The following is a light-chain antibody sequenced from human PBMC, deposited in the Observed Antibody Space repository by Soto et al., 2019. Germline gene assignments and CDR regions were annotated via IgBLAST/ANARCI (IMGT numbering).Light chain of an antibody. CDR1: SSDVGGYNY. Sequence: QSALTQPPSASGSPGQSVTISCTGTSSDVGGYNYVSWYQQHPGKAPKLMIHEVSKRPSGVPDRFSGSKSGNTASLTVSGLQAEDEADYYCSSYAGSNNFRVFGTGTKVTVL. CDR3: SSYAGSNNFRV. J-gene: IGLJ1*01. V-gene: IGLV2-8*01. CDR2: EVS.